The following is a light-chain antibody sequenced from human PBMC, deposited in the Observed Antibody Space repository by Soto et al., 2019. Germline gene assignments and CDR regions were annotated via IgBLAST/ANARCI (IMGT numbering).Light chain of an antibody. J-gene: IGKJ1*01. Sequence: DIQMTQSPSTVSASVGDRVTITCRASESISTWLAWYQQKPGQAPKLLIYDASISDSGVQSRFSGSGSGTEFTLTVSNLQADDSATYYCQQYHSLGAFGQGTKVEIK. CDR1: ESISTW. CDR3: QQYHSLGA. CDR2: DAS. V-gene: IGKV1-5*01.